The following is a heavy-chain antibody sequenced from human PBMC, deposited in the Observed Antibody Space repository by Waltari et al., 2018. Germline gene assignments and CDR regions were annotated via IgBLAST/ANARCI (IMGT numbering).Heavy chain of an antibody. CDR1: GFTFSGYA. J-gene: IGHJ6*02. V-gene: IGHV3-23*01. D-gene: IGHD1-26*01. CDR3: AGGIVAYMDV. Sequence: EVQLLESGGGLVQPGGSLRLSCAASGFTFSGYAMSWVRQAPGKGLGWVSVVIGSGESTYYADSVTGRFTISRDNAKNTLFLQMNSLRADDTAIYYCAGGIVAYMDVWGQGTTVTVSS. CDR2: VIGSGEST.